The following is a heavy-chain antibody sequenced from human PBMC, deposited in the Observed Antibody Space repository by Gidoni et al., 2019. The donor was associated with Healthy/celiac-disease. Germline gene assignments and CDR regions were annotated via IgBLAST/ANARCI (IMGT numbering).Heavy chain of an antibody. D-gene: IGHD6-19*01. CDR3: TNSSGWYNWFDP. Sequence: EVQLVESGGGLVQPGGSLKLSCAASGFTFSGSAMHWVRQASGKGLEWVGRIRSKANSYATAYGASVKGRFTISRDDSKNTAYLQMNSLKTEDTAVYYCTNSSGWYNWFDPWGQGTLVTVSS. J-gene: IGHJ5*02. CDR2: IRSKANSYAT. V-gene: IGHV3-73*01. CDR1: GFTFSGSA.